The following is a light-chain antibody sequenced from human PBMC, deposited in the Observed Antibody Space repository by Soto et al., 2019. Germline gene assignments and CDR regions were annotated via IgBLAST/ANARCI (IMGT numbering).Light chain of an antibody. CDR3: QQYNNYPWT. Sequence: DIQLTHSPSFLSASVGDRVTITCRASQGISSYLAWYQQKPGKAPKLLIYAASTLQSGVPSRFSGSGSGTEFTLTISSLRPDDFATYYCQQYNNYPWTFGQGTKVDIK. CDR2: AAS. V-gene: IGKV1-9*01. CDR1: QGISSY. J-gene: IGKJ1*01.